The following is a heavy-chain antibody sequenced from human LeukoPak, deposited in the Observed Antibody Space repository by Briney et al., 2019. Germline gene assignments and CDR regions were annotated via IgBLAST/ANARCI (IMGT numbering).Heavy chain of an antibody. Sequence: GGSLRLSCAASGFTFSSYRMNWVRQAPGKGLEWVSSISSSSSYIYYADSVKGRFTISRDNAKNSLYLQMNSLRAEDTAVYYCARESSSGWVTWGQGTLVTVSS. V-gene: IGHV3-21*01. CDR1: GFTFSSYR. CDR2: ISSSSSYI. D-gene: IGHD6-19*01. J-gene: IGHJ5*02. CDR3: ARESSSGWVT.